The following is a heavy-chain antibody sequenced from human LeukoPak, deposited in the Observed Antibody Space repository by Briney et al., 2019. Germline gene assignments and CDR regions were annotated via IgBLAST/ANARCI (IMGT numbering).Heavy chain of an antibody. J-gene: IGHJ4*02. CDR3: AKVKEMYGSGSYYFDY. CDR2: IPYDGFNP. Sequence: PGGSLRLSCAASGLTFSNYGMHWVRQAPGKGLEWVAVIPYDGFNPYYADSVKGRFTISRDNSKNTLWLQMNSLRAEDTAVYYCAKVKEMYGSGSYYFDYWGQGTLVTVSS. CDR1: GLTFSNYG. D-gene: IGHD6-19*01. V-gene: IGHV3-30*18.